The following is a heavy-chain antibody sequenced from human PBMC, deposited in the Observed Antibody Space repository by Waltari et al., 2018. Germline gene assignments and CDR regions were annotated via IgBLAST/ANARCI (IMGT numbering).Heavy chain of an antibody. Sequence: QVHLQESGPRLVKPSGTLSLTCAVSGASISSSKWWSWVRQTPGKGLAWVGEISPSGSGNYNQSLKSRVTMSLDKSKNHFSLNLTSVTAADTAVYYCARYFVPLEVPTAYFDFWGQGTLVTVSS. CDR1: GASISSSKW. CDR3: ARYFVPLEVPTAYFDF. V-gene: IGHV4-4*02. D-gene: IGHD2-2*01. CDR2: ISPSGSG. J-gene: IGHJ4*02.